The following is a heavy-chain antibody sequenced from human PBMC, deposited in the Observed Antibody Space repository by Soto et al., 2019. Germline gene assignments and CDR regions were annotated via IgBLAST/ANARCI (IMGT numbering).Heavy chain of an antibody. D-gene: IGHD6-6*01. J-gene: IGHJ4*02. CDR1: GDTRSSYW. CDR2: INSDGSST. V-gene: IGHV3-74*01. Sequence: GPLSQDCAAAGDTRSSYWTQRDPQAPGKGLVWVSWINSDGSSTSYADSVKGRFTISRDNAKNTLYLQMNSLRAEDTAVYYCASGGSSLNFDSWGQGTLVTVSS. CDR3: ASGGSSLNFDS.